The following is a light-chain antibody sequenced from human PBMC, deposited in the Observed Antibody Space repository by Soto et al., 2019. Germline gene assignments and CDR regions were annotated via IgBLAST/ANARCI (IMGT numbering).Light chain of an antibody. V-gene: IGKV1-5*03. Sequence: DIQMTQSHPTLSGSVGDRFIMTCRASQTISSWLAWYQQRPGKAPKLLIYKASTLKSGVPSRFSGSGSGTEFTLTISSLQPDDFATYYCQHYNSYSEAFGQGTKVDIK. CDR3: QHYNSYSEA. CDR2: KAS. J-gene: IGKJ1*01. CDR1: QTISSW.